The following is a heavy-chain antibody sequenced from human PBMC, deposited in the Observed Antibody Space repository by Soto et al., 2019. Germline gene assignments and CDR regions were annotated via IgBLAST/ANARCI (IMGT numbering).Heavy chain of an antibody. CDR3: ARDLYSDRYYYYYGMDV. Sequence: SQTLSLTCAISGDSVSSNSAAWNWIRQSPSIGLEWLGRTYYRSKWYNDYAVSVKSRITINPDTSKNQFSLQLNSVTPEDTAVYYCARDLYSDRYYYYYGMDVWGQGTTVTVSS. J-gene: IGHJ6*02. CDR2: TYYRSKWYN. V-gene: IGHV6-1*01. D-gene: IGHD5-18*01. CDR1: GDSVSSNSAA.